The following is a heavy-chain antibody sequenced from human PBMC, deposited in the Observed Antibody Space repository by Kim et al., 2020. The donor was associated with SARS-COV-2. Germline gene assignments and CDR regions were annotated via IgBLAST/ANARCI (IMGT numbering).Heavy chain of an antibody. Sequence: SETLSLTCTVSGGSISSYYWSWIRQPPGKGLEWIGYIYYSGSTNYNPSLKSRVTISVDTSKNQFSLKLSSVTAADTAVYYCARRKYGDYFDYWGQGTLVT. J-gene: IGHJ4*02. D-gene: IGHD4-17*01. V-gene: IGHV4-59*01. CDR3: ARRKYGDYFDY. CDR2: IYYSGST. CDR1: GGSISSYY.